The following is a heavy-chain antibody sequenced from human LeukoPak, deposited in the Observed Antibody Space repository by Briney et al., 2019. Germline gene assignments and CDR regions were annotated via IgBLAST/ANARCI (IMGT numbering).Heavy chain of an antibody. J-gene: IGHJ4*02. Sequence: EASVKVSCKASGYTLTSYDINWVRQATGQGLEWMGWMNPNSGRTSYAQNFQGRITITRNTSISTAYMELSSLRSEDTAVYYCTRETSSRYFDYWGQGTLVTVSS. CDR3: TRETSSRYFDY. V-gene: IGHV1-8*01. CDR1: GYTLTSYD. CDR2: MNPNSGRT.